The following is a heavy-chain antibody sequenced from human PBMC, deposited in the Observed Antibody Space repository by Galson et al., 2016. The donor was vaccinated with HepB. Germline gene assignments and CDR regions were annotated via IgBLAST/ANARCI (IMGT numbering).Heavy chain of an antibody. CDR3: ARDYFCVGASCRGERGRFDY. Sequence: SLRLSCADSGFTFNTYGMNWVRQAPGKGLEWVSSISSDGVYTYYADSLKGRFSISRDNAKNSLFLQMSSLRAEDTAMYYCARDYFCVGASCRGERGRFDYWGQGALVTVSS. V-gene: IGHV3-21*01. CDR1: GFTFNTYG. CDR2: ISSDGVYT. D-gene: IGHD2-21*01. J-gene: IGHJ4*02.